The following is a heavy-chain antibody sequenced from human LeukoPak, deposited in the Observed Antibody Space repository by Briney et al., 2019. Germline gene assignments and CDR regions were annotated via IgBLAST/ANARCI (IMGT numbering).Heavy chain of an antibody. CDR3: ARVSCTSTSCPGWIDP. V-gene: IGHV4-34*01. J-gene: IGHJ5*02. CDR1: GGSFSGYY. D-gene: IGHD2-2*01. CDR2: INHSGST. Sequence: SETLSLTCAVYGGSFSGYYWSWIRQPPGKGLEWIGEINHSGSTNNNPSLKSRVTISVDTSKNQFSLKLSSVTAADTAVYYCARVSCTSTSCPGWIDPWGQGTLVTVSS.